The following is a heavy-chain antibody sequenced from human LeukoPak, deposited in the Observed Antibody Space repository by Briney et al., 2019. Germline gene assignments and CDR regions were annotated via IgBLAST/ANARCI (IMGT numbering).Heavy chain of an antibody. CDR3: ARGSMGVVAAPTRNFDY. Sequence: SETLSLTCAVYGGPFSGYYWSWIRQPPGKGLEWIGEINHSGSTNYNPSLKSRVTISVDTSKNQFSLKLSSVTAADTAVYYCARGSMGVVAAPTRNFDYWGQGTLVTVSS. V-gene: IGHV4-34*01. CDR1: GGPFSGYY. CDR2: INHSGST. J-gene: IGHJ4*02. D-gene: IGHD2-15*01.